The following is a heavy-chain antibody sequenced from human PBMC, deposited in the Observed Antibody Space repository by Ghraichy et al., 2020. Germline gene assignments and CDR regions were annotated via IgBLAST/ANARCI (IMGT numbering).Heavy chain of an antibody. CDR2: LSPSDGAT. J-gene: IGHJ4*02. CDR3: AKSGIHTYLDS. CDR1: GFTFSIYA. V-gene: IGHV3-23*01. Sequence: GGSLRLSCAASGFTFSIYAMSWVRQAPGKGLEWVSSLSPSDGATYYADSVKGRFTISRDTSKNTLFLQMNSLRAEDTAVYYCAKSGIHTYLDSWGPGTMVTV.